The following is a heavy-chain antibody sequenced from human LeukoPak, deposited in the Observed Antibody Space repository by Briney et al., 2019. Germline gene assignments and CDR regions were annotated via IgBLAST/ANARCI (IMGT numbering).Heavy chain of an antibody. CDR3: TRDEQWLVYFDC. CDR2: IYNTGST. J-gene: IGHJ4*02. D-gene: IGHD6-19*01. Sequence: KPSETLSLTCTVSGGSISSYYWSWIRQTPGKGLEWIGYIYNTGSTNYNPSLKSRVTISVDTSKNQFSLQLNSVTPEDTAVYYCTRDEQWLVYFDCWGQGTLVTVSS. CDR1: GGSISSYY. V-gene: IGHV4-59*12.